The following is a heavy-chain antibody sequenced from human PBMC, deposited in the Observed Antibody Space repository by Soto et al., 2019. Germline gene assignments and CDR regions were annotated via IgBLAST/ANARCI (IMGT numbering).Heavy chain of an antibody. CDR3: ARTYSFGELFDYFDY. D-gene: IGHD3-10*01. CDR1: GFTFSSYA. CDR2: ISYDGSNK. Sequence: SLRLSCAASGFTFSSYAMHWVRQAPGKGLEWVAVISYDGSNKYYADSVKGRFTISRDNSKNTLYLQMNSLRAEDTAVYYCARTYSFGELFDYFDYWGQGTLVTVSS. V-gene: IGHV3-30-3*01. J-gene: IGHJ4*02.